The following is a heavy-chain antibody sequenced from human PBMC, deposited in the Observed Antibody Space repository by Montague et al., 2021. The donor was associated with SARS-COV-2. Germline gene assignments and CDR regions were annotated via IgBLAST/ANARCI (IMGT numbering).Heavy chain of an antibody. Sequence: SETLSLTCTVYGGSISSSSYYWGWIRQPPGKGLEWNGSIFYSGSTDYNPSLKSRVTISVDTTKNQFSLKLSSVTAADTAVYYCASMVRAQVYYFDYWGQGTLVTVSS. CDR1: GGSISSSSYY. V-gene: IGHV4-39*01. J-gene: IGHJ4*02. CDR2: IFYSGST. D-gene: IGHD3-10*01. CDR3: ASMVRAQVYYFDY.